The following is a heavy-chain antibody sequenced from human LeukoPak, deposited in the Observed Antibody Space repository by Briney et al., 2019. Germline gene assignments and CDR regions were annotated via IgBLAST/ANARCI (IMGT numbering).Heavy chain of an antibody. V-gene: IGHV3-48*04. Sequence: GGSLRLSCAASGFTFSSYAMSWVRQAPGKGLEWVSYISPSGLTYYYGDAMKGRFSISRDNAKRSVNLLLNSLRAEDTAVYYCARSNSSGQQENWFLDVWGRGTLVTVSS. CDR2: ISPSGLTY. CDR3: ARSNSSGQQENWFLDV. J-gene: IGHJ2*01. D-gene: IGHD3-22*01. CDR1: GFTFSSYA.